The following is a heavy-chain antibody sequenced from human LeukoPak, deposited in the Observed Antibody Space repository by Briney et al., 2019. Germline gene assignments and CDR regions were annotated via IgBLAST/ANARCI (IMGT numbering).Heavy chain of an antibody. D-gene: IGHD2-15*01. J-gene: IGHJ4*02. CDR3: ARMGSGGSYDI. Sequence: GGSLRLSCAASGFTFSGYSMNWVRQAPGKGLEWVSSISSTSSYIYYADSLKGRFTISRDNAKNSLYLQMNGLRAEDTAVYYCARMGSGGSYDIWGQGTLVTVSS. CDR2: ISSTSSYI. V-gene: IGHV3-21*01. CDR1: GFTFSGYS.